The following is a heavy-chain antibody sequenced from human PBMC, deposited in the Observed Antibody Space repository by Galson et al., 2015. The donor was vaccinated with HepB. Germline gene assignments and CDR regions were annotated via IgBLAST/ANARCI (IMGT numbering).Heavy chain of an antibody. CDR1: GFTFRSYT. Sequence: SLRLSCAGSGFTFRSYTINWVRQAPGAGLEWVSSIDSTSNYIYYADSVKGRFTISRDNAQNSLYLHMNTLRDEDTAVYYCAREDSTNWYLAFDVWGRGTMVTVSS. V-gene: IGHV3-21*06. CDR3: AREDSTNWYLAFDV. J-gene: IGHJ3*01. CDR2: IDSTSNYI. D-gene: IGHD6-13*01.